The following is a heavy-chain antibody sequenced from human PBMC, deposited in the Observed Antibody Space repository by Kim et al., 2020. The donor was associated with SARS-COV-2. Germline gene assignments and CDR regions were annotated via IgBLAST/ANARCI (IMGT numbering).Heavy chain of an antibody. J-gene: IGHJ6*02. V-gene: IGHV3-48*04. CDR3: ARDHIQLWENYYYYYGMDV. CDR1: GFTFSSYS. D-gene: IGHD5-18*01. Sequence: GGSLRLSCAASGFTFSSYSMNWVRQAPGKGLEWVSYISSSSSTIYYADSVKGRFTISRDNAKNSLYLQMNSLRAEDTAVYYCARDHIQLWENYYYYYGMDVWGQGTTVTVSS. CDR2: ISSSSSTI.